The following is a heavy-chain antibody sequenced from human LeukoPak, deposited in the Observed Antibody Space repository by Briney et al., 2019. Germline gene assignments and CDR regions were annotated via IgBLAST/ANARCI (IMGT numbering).Heavy chain of an antibody. D-gene: IGHD1-14*01. Sequence: ASETLSLTCTVSGGSIRSYYWSWIRQPPGKGLEWIGYIYYSGSTNYNPSLKSRVTISVDTSKNQFSLKLSSVTAADTAVYYCARLTEYGGYWGQGTLVTVSS. J-gene: IGHJ4*02. CDR2: IYYSGST. CDR1: GGSIRSYY. CDR3: ARLTEYGGY. V-gene: IGHV4-59*01.